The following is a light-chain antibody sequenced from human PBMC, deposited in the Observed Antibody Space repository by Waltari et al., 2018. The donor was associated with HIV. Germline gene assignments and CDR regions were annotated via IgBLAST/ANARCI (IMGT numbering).Light chain of an antibody. CDR3: QQAYSLSLT. V-gene: IGKV1-39*01. CDR1: QNIDTF. Sequence: DIQMTQSPSSLSASAGDRVNITCRASQNIDTFLNWYHQKPGKALNFMMSAASTLQSGVPSRFSASGSGADFTLTISSLQPEDFATYYCQQAYSLSLTFGGGTKVEIK. J-gene: IGKJ4*01. CDR2: AAS.